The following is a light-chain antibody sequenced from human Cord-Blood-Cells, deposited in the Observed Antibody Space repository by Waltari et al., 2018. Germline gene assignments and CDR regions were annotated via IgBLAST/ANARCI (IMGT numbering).Light chain of an antibody. CDR1: HSLSSY. V-gene: IGKV1-39*01. CDR2: AAS. J-gene: IGKJ2*01. CDR3: QQNYSTPYT. Sequence: DIQMTQSPSPLSASVGDRVTIPCRASHSLSSYLNWYQQKPGKAPKLLIYAASSFQSGVPARFSGSGSGTDFTLTISSLQPEDFATYCCQQNYSTPYTFGQGTKLEIK.